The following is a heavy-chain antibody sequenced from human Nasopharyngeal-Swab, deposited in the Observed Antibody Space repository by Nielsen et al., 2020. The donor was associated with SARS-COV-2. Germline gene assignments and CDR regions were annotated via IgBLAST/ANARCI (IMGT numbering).Heavy chain of an antibody. CDR1: GYTFTSYY. CDR2: ISAYNGNT. J-gene: IGHJ4*02. CDR3: ARAYYYDSSGYYYADY. Sequence: ASVKVSCKASGYTFTSYYMHWVRQAPGQGLEWMGWISAYNGNTNYAQKLQGRVTMTTDTSTSTAYMELRSLRSDDTAVYYCARAYYYDSSGYYYADYWGQGTLVTVSS. V-gene: IGHV1-18*04. D-gene: IGHD3-22*01.